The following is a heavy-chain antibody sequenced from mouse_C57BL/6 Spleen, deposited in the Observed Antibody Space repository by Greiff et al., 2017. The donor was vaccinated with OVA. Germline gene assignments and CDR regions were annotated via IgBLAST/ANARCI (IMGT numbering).Heavy chain of an antibody. CDR2: IYPRDGST. V-gene: IGHV1-78*01. J-gene: IGHJ4*01. CDR1: GYTFTDHT. Sequence: VQLQQSDAELVKPGASVKISCKVSGYTFTDHTIHWMKQRPEQGLEWIGYIYPRDGSTKYNEKFKGKATLTADKSSSTAYMQLNSLTSEDSAVYFCARGLPGGPYYYAMDYWGQGTSVTVSS. CDR3: ARGLPGGPYYYAMDY.